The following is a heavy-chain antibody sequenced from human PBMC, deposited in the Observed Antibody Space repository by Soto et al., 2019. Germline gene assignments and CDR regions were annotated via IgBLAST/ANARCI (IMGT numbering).Heavy chain of an antibody. J-gene: IGHJ4*02. Sequence: ASVKVSCKASGYSFTDYGVSWVRQAPGQGLEWMGWISVYSGTTNYLPKFQGRVTLTSDTSASTAYMDLSSLRSEDTAMYYCARAGDDCSAANCYVIDYWGQGTLVTVSS. V-gene: IGHV1-18*01. CDR1: GYSFTDYG. CDR2: ISVYSGTT. D-gene: IGHD2-2*01. CDR3: ARAGDDCSAANCYVIDY.